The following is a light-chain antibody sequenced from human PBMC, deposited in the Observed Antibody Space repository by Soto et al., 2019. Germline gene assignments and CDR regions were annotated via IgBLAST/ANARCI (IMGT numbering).Light chain of an antibody. Sequence: DIQMTQSPSSVSASVGDRVTITCRASQGIGTWLAWYQQKPGKGPNLLIYAASSLESGVPSRFSGSGSGTEFTLTISSLQPDDFATYYCQHYNSYSEAFGQGTKVELK. CDR1: QGIGTW. V-gene: IGKV1-5*01. CDR2: AAS. CDR3: QHYNSYSEA. J-gene: IGKJ1*01.